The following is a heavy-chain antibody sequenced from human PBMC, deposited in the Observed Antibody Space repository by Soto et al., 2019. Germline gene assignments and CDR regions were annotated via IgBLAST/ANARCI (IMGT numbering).Heavy chain of an antibody. Sequence: PSETLSLTCTVSGGSISSYYLSWIRQPTGKGLEWIGYIYYSGSTNYNPSLKSRVTISVDTSKNQFSLKLSSVTAADTAVYYCERSDKQWLGDYYYYYYMDVWGKGTTVTVSS. D-gene: IGHD6-19*01. CDR3: ERSDKQWLGDYYYYYYMDV. V-gene: IGHV4-59*08. CDR1: GGSISSYY. CDR2: IYYSGST. J-gene: IGHJ6*03.